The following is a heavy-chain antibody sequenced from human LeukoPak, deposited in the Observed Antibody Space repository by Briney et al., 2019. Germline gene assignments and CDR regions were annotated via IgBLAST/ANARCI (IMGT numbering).Heavy chain of an antibody. CDR2: IKNKVDGGTT. J-gene: IGHJ4*02. D-gene: IGHD1-14*01. CDR1: GFTFSNAW. Sequence: SGGTLRLSCAASGFTFSNAWMSWVRQAPGKGPEWVGRIKNKVDGGTTDYSAPVKGRFTISRDDSKSTLYLQMDSLKPEDTAVYYCSTRAGWVFLTEFWGQGTLVTVSS. V-gene: IGHV3-15*01. CDR3: STRAGWVFLTEF.